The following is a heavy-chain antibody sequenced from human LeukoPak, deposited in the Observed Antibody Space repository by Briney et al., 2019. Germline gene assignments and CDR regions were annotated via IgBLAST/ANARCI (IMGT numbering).Heavy chain of an antibody. V-gene: IGHV4-4*02. CDR2: IYHSGST. D-gene: IGHD6-13*01. J-gene: IGHJ3*02. CDR1: GGSISSSNW. Sequence: SEILSLTCTVSGGSISSSNWWSWVRQPPGKGLEWIGEIYHSGSTNYNPSLKSRVTISVDKSKNQFSLKLSSVTAADTAVYYCARALAAAGAIDIWGQGTMVTVSS. CDR3: ARALAAAGAIDI.